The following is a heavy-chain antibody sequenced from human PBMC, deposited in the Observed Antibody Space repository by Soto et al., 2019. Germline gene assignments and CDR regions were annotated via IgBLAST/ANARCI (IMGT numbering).Heavy chain of an antibody. CDR3: ATDPTYSSVWKNWYFDL. Sequence: QVQLVQSGAEVKKPGASVKVSCKVSGYTLTELSMHWVRQAPGKGLEWMGGFDTEDGETIYAQKFQGRVTMTEDTSTDTAYMELSSLRSEDTAVYYCATDPTYSSVWKNWYFDLWGRGNLVTVAS. CDR2: FDTEDGET. V-gene: IGHV1-24*01. J-gene: IGHJ2*01. D-gene: IGHD6-19*01. CDR1: GYTLTELS.